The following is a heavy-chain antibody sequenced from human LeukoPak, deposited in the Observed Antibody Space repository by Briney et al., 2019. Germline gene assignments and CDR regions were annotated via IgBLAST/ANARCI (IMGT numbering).Heavy chain of an antibody. CDR3: ARDFKAVAGTSHEVFDY. Sequence: PGGSLRLSCAASGFTFSDYYMSWIRQAPGKGLEWVSFISSRSSYTNYADSVKGRFTISRDNAKNSLYLQVNSLRAEDTAVYYCARDFKAVAGTSHEVFDYWGQGTLVAVSS. V-gene: IGHV3-11*05. CDR1: GFTFSDYY. D-gene: IGHD6-19*01. J-gene: IGHJ4*02. CDR2: ISSRSSYT.